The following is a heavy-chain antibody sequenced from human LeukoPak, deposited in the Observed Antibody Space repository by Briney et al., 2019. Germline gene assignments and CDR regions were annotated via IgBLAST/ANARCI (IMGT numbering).Heavy chain of an antibody. D-gene: IGHD3-22*01. CDR1: GFTVSSNY. CDR2: IYSGGST. J-gene: IGHJ4*02. V-gene: IGHV3-53*01. CDR3: AREDYYDSSGYYYED. Sequence: PGGSLRLSCAASGFTVSSNYMSWVRQAPGEGLEWGSVIYSGGSTYYADSVKGRFTISRDNSKNTLYLQMNSLRDEDTAVYYCAREDYYDSSGYYYEDWGQGTLVTVSS.